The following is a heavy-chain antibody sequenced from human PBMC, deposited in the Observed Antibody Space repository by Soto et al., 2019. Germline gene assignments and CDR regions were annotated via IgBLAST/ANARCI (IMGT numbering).Heavy chain of an antibody. CDR3: ASGYCSGGSCYPNYYYYGMDV. J-gene: IGHJ6*02. V-gene: IGHV1-69*01. CDR1: GGTFSSYA. Sequence: QVQLVQSGAEVKKPGSSVKVSCKASGGTFSSYAISWVRQAPGQGLEWMGGIIPIFGTANYAQKFQGRVTITADEYTSTAYLELSSLRSEDTAGYYCASGYCSGGSCYPNYYYYGMDVWGQGTTVTVSS. D-gene: IGHD2-15*01. CDR2: IIPIFGTA.